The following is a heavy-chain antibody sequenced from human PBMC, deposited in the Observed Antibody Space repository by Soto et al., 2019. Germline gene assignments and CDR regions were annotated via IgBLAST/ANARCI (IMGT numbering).Heavy chain of an antibody. CDR1: GGTFSSYA. D-gene: IGHD3-22*01. Sequence: GASVKVSCKASGGTFSSYAISWVRQAPGQGLEWMGGIIPIFGTANYAQKFQGRVTITADESTSTAYMELSSLRSEDTAVYYCARDNRPWYYDSSGYLYYFDYWGQGTLVTVSS. CDR2: IIPIFGTA. CDR3: ARDNRPWYYDSSGYLYYFDY. J-gene: IGHJ4*02. V-gene: IGHV1-69*13.